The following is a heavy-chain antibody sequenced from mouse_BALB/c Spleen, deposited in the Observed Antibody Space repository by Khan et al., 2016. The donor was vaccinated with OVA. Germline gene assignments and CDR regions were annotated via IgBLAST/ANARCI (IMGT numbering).Heavy chain of an antibody. V-gene: IGHV1-5*01. J-gene: IGHJ3*01. CDR3: ARGGYSSFAY. Sequence: VQLKQSGTVLARPGASVKMSCKASGYSFTSYLIHWVKQRPGQGLEWIGDIYPGHSDPTSNQKFKDKAKLTAGTSANTAYMELSSLTNEDSAVYYCARGGYSSFAYWGQGTLVTVSA. CDR2: IYPGHSDP. D-gene: IGHD1-3*01. CDR1: GYSFTSYL.